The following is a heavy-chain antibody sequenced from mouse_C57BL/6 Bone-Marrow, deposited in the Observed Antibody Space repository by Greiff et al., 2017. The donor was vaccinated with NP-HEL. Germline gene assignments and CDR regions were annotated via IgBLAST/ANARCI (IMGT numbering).Heavy chain of an antibody. J-gene: IGHJ3*01. D-gene: IGHD3-1*01. CDR3: AQSSHLRGFAY. Sequence: QVTLKVSGPGIVQPSQPVRLTCTFSGFSLSTSGIGVTWILQPSGTCLAWLATIWWDDANRYNPSLKSRLAVSKDTSNTQAFLNIIPVETADTAIDYCAQSSHLRGFAYWGQGTLVTVSA. CDR2: IWWDDAN. V-gene: IGHV8-4*01. CDR1: GFSLSTSGIG.